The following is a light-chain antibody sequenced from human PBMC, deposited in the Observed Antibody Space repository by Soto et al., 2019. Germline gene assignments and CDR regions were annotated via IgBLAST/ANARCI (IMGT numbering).Light chain of an antibody. CDR1: QSISSL. V-gene: IGKV1-5*03. J-gene: IGKJ2*01. CDR3: QQYNSYPYT. Sequence: DIQMTQSPSTLSASIGDRVTITCRASQSISSLLAWYQQKPGKDPKLLIYKASSLESGVPSRFSGSGSGTEFTLTISSLQPDDFATYYCQQYNSYPYTLGQGTKLEIK. CDR2: KAS.